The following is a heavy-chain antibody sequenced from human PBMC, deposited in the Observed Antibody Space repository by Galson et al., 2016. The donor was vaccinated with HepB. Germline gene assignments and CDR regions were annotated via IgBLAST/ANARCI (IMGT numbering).Heavy chain of an antibody. Sequence: GAEVKKAGESLKISCKGSGYSFTSHWIAWVRQMPGKGLEWMGVIYPGDSDTRYSPSFQGQVTISADKSVSTAFLQWSSLKASDTAMYYCARRRDASAWADIFDTWGQGTLVTVSS. CDR2: IYPGDSDT. CDR3: ARRRDASAWADIFDT. V-gene: IGHV5-51*01. CDR1: GYSFTSHW. D-gene: IGHD6-19*01. J-gene: IGHJ5*02.